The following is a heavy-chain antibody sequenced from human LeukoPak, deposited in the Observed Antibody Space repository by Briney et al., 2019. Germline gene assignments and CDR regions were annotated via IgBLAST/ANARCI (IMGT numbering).Heavy chain of an antibody. CDR2: ISTYNDNT. CDR3: ARDFSFCSRTSCSYYFDY. V-gene: IGHV1-18*01. J-gene: IGHJ4*02. D-gene: IGHD2-2*01. Sequence: ASVKVSCKASGYTFTSYGISWVRQAPGQGLEWMGWISTYNDNTYYAEKVQGRVTMTTDTSTSTVYMELRSLRSDDTAVYYCARDFSFCSRTSCSYYFDYWGQGTLVTVSS. CDR1: GYTFTSYG.